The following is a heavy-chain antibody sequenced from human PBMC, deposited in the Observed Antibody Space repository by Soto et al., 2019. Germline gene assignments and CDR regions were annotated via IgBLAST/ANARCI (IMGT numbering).Heavy chain of an antibody. CDR3: ARGLLAYDSSGFPHDS. CDR1: GFTLSSYW. D-gene: IGHD3-22*01. J-gene: IGHJ4*02. V-gene: IGHV3-7*01. CDR2: TRQDGGQS. Sequence: PGGSLRLSCEASGFTLSSYWMSWIRQAPGKGLEWVANTRQDGGQSYLVDSVQGRFTISRDNAKNSVYLQMNSLRAEDTAVYYCARGLLAYDSSGFPHDSWGPGTLVTVSS.